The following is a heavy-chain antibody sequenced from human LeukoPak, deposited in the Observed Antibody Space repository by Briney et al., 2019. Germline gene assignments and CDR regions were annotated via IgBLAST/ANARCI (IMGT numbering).Heavy chain of an antibody. D-gene: IGHD2-2*01. CDR3: ARGRRVVPAANRLNWFDP. CDR2: INHSGST. J-gene: IGHJ5*02. V-gene: IGHV4-34*01. Sequence: KASETLSLTCAVYGGSFSGYYWSWIRQPPGKGLEWIGEINHSGSTNYNPSLKSRVTISVDTSKNQFSLKLSSVTAADTAVYYCARGRRVVPAANRLNWFDPWGQGTLVTVSS. CDR1: GGSFSGYY.